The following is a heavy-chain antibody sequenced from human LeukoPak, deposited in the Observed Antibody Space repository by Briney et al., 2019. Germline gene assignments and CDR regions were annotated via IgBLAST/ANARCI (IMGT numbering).Heavy chain of an antibody. D-gene: IGHD6-19*01. V-gene: IGHV3-30-3*01. Sequence: GGSLRLSCAASGFTFSSYAMHWVRQAPGKGLEWVAVISYDGSNKYYADSVKDRFTISRDNSKNTLYLQMNSLRAEDTAVYYCASLHPSGIAVTDDYWGQGTLVTVSS. CDR2: ISYDGSNK. CDR3: ASLHPSGIAVTDDY. CDR1: GFTFSSYA. J-gene: IGHJ4*02.